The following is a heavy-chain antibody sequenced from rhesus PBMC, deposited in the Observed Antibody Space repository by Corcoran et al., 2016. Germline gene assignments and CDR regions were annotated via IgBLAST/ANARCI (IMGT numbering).Heavy chain of an antibody. CDR1: GGSISRNY. J-gene: IGHJ5-1*01. Sequence: QVQLQQWGEGLVKPSETLSLTCAVYGGSISRNYWRWTRQPPGKGLEWVGRIRSGGTTNYNPSMKSRVTSSIDTSKNQFSLKLSSVTAADTAVYYCARQEGAWLFPRFDVWGPGVLVTVSS. CDR3: ARQEGAWLFPRFDV. CDR2: IRSGGTT. D-gene: IGHD3-3*01. V-gene: IGHV4-160*01.